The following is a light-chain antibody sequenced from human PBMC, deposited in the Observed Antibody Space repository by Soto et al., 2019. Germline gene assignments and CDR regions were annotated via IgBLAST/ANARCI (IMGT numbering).Light chain of an antibody. CDR1: QSVNNN. J-gene: IGKJ4*01. CDR2: GAS. CDR3: QQCNNWPPLT. Sequence: EIILTQSPASLSVSPGERATLSCRASQSVNNNLAWYQQKPGQAPRLLIYGASTRATGIPARFSGSGSGTEFTLTISSLQSEDFAVYYCQQCNNWPPLTFGGGTKVEIK. V-gene: IGKV3-15*01.